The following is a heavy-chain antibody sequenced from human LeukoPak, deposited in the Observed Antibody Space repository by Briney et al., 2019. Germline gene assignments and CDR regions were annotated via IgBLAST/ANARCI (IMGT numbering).Heavy chain of an antibody. J-gene: IGHJ4*02. CDR3: AKGGVIVVVTPGY. D-gene: IGHD3-22*01. CDR2: ISGSGGST. Sequence: GGSLRPSCAASGFTFSSYAMSWVRQAPGKGLEWVSAISGSGGSTYYADSVKGRFTISRDNSKNTLYLQMNSLRAEDTAVYYCAKGGVIVVVTPGYWGQGTLVTVSS. V-gene: IGHV3-23*01. CDR1: GFTFSSYA.